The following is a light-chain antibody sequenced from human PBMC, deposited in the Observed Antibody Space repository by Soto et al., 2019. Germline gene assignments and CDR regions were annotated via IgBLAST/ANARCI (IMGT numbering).Light chain of an antibody. CDR1: ASDVGRYNL. J-gene: IGLJ3*02. V-gene: IGLV2-14*02. Sequence: QSALTQPASVSGSPGQSIVISCTGTASDVGRYNLVSWYQHLPGKAPKLMMYEVGKRPSGVSNRFSGSKSGNTASLTVSGLQAEDEGDYYCSSYVRSSSSWVFGGGTKVTVL. CDR3: SSYVRSSSSWV. CDR2: EVG.